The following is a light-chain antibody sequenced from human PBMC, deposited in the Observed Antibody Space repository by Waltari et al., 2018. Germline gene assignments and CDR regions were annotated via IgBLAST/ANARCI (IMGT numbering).Light chain of an antibody. Sequence: QSVLTQPPSASGTPGQRVTISCSGSSPTLGSNFVSWYQQLPGTAPKLLIYRNTQRPSGVPDRFSGSKSGTSASLAISGLRSEDEADYYCAAWDDSLSGPVFGGGTKLTVL. CDR2: RNT. J-gene: IGLJ2*01. CDR1: SPTLGSNF. CDR3: AAWDDSLSGPV. V-gene: IGLV1-47*01.